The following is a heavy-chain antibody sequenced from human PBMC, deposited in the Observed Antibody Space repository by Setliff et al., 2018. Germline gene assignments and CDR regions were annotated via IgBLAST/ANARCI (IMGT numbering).Heavy chain of an antibody. CDR2: IYYSGST. CDR3: ARQTGEQLVDY. D-gene: IGHD6-6*01. CDR1: GGSISSGGYY. V-gene: IGHV4-31*03. Sequence: SETLSLTCTVSGGSISSGGYYWSWIRQHPGKGLEWIGYIYYSGSTYYNPSLKSRVTISVDTSKNHLSLKLSSVTAADTAVYYCARQTGEQLVDYWGQGTLVTVSS. J-gene: IGHJ4*02.